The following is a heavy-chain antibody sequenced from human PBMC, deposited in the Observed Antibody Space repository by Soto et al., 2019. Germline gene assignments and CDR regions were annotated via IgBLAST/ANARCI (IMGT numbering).Heavy chain of an antibody. J-gene: IGHJ4*02. CDR3: GRYSGYDPNIAVPGGYYFDY. D-gene: IGHD5-12*01. Sequence: PGESLKISCRISGYIFTSYWIGWVRQMPGKGLEWMGIIYPGDSDTRYSPSFQGQVTISADKSISTAYLQWSSLRASDTAMCYCGRYSGYDPNIAVPGGYYFDYWGQGTLVTVSS. CDR1: GYIFTSYW. V-gene: IGHV5-51*01. CDR2: IYPGDSDT.